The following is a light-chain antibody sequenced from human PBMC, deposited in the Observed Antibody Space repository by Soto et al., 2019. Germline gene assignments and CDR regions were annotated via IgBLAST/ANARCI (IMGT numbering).Light chain of an antibody. V-gene: IGLV2-23*02. J-gene: IGLJ3*02. Sequence: QSVLTQPASVSGSPGQSITISCTGTSSDVGSYNLVSWYQQHPGKAPKLIIYEVSERPSGVSYRFSGSKSASTASLTISGLQAEDEADYYCCSYAGSSTNWVFGGGTKRTVL. CDR2: EVS. CDR1: SSDVGSYNL. CDR3: CSYAGSSTNWV.